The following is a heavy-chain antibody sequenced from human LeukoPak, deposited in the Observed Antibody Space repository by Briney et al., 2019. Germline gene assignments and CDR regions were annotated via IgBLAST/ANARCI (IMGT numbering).Heavy chain of an antibody. Sequence: PGGSLRLSCAPSGFTFNDYAMHWVRQAPGKGLEWVASINHNGNVNYYVDSVKGRFTISRDNAKNSLYLQMSNLRAEDTAVYFCARGGGLDVWGQGATVTVSS. J-gene: IGHJ6*02. CDR3: ARGGGLDV. CDR2: INHNGNVN. D-gene: IGHD3-16*01. V-gene: IGHV3-7*03. CDR1: GFTFNDYA.